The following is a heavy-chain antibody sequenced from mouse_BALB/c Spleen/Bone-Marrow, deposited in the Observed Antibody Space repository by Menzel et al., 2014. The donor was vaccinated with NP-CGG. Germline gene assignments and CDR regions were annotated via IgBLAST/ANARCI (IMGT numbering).Heavy chain of an antibody. D-gene: IGHD1-1*01. CDR2: INPDSRTI. V-gene: IGHV4-1*02. CDR3: ARPDYYGYLNY. J-gene: IGHJ2*01. Sequence: DVLLVESGGGLVQPGGSLKFSCAASGFDFSRYWMSWVRQAPGKGLEWIGEINPDSRTINYSPSLKDKFIISRDNAKNTLYLRVNKVRSEDTALYYCARPDYYGYLNYWGQGTTLTVSS. CDR1: GFDFSRYW.